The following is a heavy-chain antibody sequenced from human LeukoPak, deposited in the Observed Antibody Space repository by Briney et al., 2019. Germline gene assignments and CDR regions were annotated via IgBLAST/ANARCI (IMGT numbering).Heavy chain of an antibody. CDR2: ITGSGGNI. V-gene: IGHV3-23*01. J-gene: IGHJ4*02. CDR3: AKDERNWNYNLASQTYD. D-gene: IGHD1-7*01. CDR1: GFTFNNYA. Sequence: PGGSLRLSCAASGFTFNNYALSWVRQAPGKGLEWVSTITGSGGNIYYADSVKGRFTISRDNSKNALNLQMNSLRAEDTAIYYCAKDERNWNYNLASQTYDWGQGTLVTVSS.